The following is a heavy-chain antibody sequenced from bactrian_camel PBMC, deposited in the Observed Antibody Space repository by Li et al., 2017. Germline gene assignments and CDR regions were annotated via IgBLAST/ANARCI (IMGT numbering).Heavy chain of an antibody. CDR2: ISPGGQRT. CDR1: GFTGGRHC. J-gene: IGHJ4*01. CDR3: AAPFCGIETMSRMAHLGH. Sequence: VQLVESGGGSVQAEGSLRLSCAASGFTGGRHCMAWFRLLPGKEREAVAAISPGGQRTYYADSVRGRFTISHDNRRNVLYLHMNDLKEDDTAMYYCAAPFCGIETMSRMAHLGHRGQGTQVTVS. D-gene: IGHD4*01. V-gene: IGHV3S1*01.